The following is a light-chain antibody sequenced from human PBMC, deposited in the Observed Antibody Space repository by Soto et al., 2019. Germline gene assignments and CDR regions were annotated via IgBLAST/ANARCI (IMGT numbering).Light chain of an antibody. CDR3: ISYAGSSNV. Sequence: QSALTQPPSASGSPGQSVAISCTGTSSDVGGYNYVSWYQQHPGKAPKLMIYEVNKRPSGVPDRFSGSKSGITASLTVSGLQAEDEADYYCISYAGSSNVFGTGTKVTVL. V-gene: IGLV2-8*01. CDR1: SSDVGGYNY. J-gene: IGLJ1*01. CDR2: EVN.